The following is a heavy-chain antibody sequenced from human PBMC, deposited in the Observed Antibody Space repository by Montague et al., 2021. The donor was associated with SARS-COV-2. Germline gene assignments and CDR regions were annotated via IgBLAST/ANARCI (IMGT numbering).Heavy chain of an antibody. J-gene: IGHJ4*02. CDR1: GFSLSTSGMC. CDR3: ARSYGTTVVTRAFDY. D-gene: IGHD4-23*01. Sequence: PELVKPTQTLTLTCTFSGFSLSTSGMCVSWIRQPPEKALEWLTLIDWDDGKYYSTSLKTRLTISKDTPKNQVVLTMTNMDPVDTATYYCARSYGTTVVTRAFDYWGQGTLVTVSS. CDR2: IDWDDGK. V-gene: IGHV2-70*01.